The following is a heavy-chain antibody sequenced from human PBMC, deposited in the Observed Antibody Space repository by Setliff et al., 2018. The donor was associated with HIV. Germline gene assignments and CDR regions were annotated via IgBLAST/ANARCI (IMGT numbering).Heavy chain of an antibody. Sequence: SETLSLTCTVSGGSISSSSYYWGWIRHLPGKVLEWIGSIYYSGSTHYNPSLKSRVTISVDTSKNQFSLTLNSVTAADTAIYYCARGVRDYFDYAWSTYRLGYNVDVWGKGIPVAVSS. V-gene: IGHV4-39*07. CDR2: IYYSGST. CDR1: GGSISSSSYY. J-gene: IGHJ6*03. D-gene: IGHD3-16*02. CDR3: ARGVRDYFDYAWSTYRLGYNVDV.